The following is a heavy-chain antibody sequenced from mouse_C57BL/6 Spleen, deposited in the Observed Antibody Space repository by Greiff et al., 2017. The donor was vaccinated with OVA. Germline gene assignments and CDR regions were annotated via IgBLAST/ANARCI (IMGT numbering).Heavy chain of an antibody. CDR1: GYTFTSYW. CDR2: IYPGSGST. Sequence: QVQLQQPGAELVKPGASVKMSCKASGYTFTSYWITWVKQRPGPGLVWIGDIYPGSGSTNYNEKFKSKATLTVDTSSSTAYMQLSSLTSEDSAVYYCARWTAQASGFAYWGQGTLVTVSA. J-gene: IGHJ3*01. V-gene: IGHV1-55*01. D-gene: IGHD3-2*02. CDR3: ARWTAQASGFAY.